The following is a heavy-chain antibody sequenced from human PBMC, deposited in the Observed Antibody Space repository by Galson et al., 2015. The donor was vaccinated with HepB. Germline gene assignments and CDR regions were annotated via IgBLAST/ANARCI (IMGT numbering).Heavy chain of an antibody. CDR3: AIGYCSSTSCYGWEGYYYYMDV. J-gene: IGHJ6*03. D-gene: IGHD2-2*01. Sequence: SVKVSCKASGYTFTRYDINRVRQATGQGLEWEGWMNPNSGNTGYAQKFQGRVTMTRKPPISTAYMELSSLSSEDTAVYYCAIGYCSSTSCYGWEGYYYYMDVWGKGTTVTVSS. V-gene: IGHV1-8*01. CDR1: GYTFTRYD. CDR2: MNPNSGNT.